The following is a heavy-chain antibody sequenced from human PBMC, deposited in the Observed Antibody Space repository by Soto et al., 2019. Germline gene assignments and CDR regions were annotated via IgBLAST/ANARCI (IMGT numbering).Heavy chain of an antibody. CDR3: ARVARGDILTGYYMSYYYYYGMDV. Sequence: PSETLSLTCAVSGGSISSSNWWSWVRQPPGKGLEWIGEIYHSGSTNYNPSLKIRVTISVDKSKNQFSLKLSSVTAADTAVYYCARVARGDILTGYYMSYYYYYGMDVWGQGTTVTVSS. D-gene: IGHD3-9*01. CDR2: IYHSGST. CDR1: GGSISSSNW. J-gene: IGHJ6*02. V-gene: IGHV4-4*02.